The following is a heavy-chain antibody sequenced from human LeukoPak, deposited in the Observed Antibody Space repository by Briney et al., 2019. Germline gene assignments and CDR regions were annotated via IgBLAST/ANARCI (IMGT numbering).Heavy chain of an antibody. CDR1: GYTFTSYY. CDR2: INPSGGST. J-gene: IGHJ3*02. Sequence: ASVKVSCKASGYTFTSYYMDWVRQAPGQGLEWMGIINPSGGSTSYAQKFQGRVTMTRDMSTSTVYMELSSLRSEDTAVYYCASLAGGNSESSDAFDIWGQGAMVTVSS. V-gene: IGHV1-46*01. D-gene: IGHD4-23*01. CDR3: ASLAGGNSESSDAFDI.